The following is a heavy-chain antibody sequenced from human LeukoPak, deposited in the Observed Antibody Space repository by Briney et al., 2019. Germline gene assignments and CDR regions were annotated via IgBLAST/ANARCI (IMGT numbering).Heavy chain of an antibody. CDR1: GFTFSSYA. V-gene: IGHV3-30-3*01. CDR3: ARESQSVTIDY. J-gene: IGHJ4*02. Sequence: PGGSLRLSCAASGFTFSSYAMHWVRQAPGKGLEWVAVISYDGSNKYYADSVKGRFTISGDSSKNTLYLQMNSLRAEDTAVYYCARESQSVTIDYWGQGTLVTVSS. D-gene: IGHD4-17*01. CDR2: ISYDGSNK.